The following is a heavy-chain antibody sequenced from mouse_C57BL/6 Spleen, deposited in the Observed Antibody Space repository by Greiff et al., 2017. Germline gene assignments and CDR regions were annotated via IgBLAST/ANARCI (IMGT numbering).Heavy chain of an antibody. D-gene: IGHD1-1*01. CDR2: ISSGSSTI. CDR1: GFTFSDYG. Sequence: EVQLVESGGGLVKPGGSLKLSCAASGFTFSDYGMHWVRQAPEKGLEWVAYISSGSSTIYYADTVKGRFTISRDNAKNTLFLQMTSLRSEDTAMYYCAIGDYYGSSYDDYYAMDYWGQGTSVTVSS. J-gene: IGHJ4*01. CDR3: AIGDYYGSSYDDYYAMDY. V-gene: IGHV5-17*01.